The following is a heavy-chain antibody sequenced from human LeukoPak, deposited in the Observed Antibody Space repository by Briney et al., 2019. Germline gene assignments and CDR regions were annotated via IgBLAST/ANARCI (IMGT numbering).Heavy chain of an antibody. CDR1: GGTFSSYA. V-gene: IGHV1-3*01. CDR3: ARGALGYGSGSYYLL. D-gene: IGHD3-10*01. Sequence: ASVKVSCKASGGTFSSYAMHWVRQAPGQRLEWMGWINAGNGNTKYSQKFQGRVTITRDTSASTAYMELSSLRSEDTAVYYCARGALGYGSGSYYLLWGQGTLVTVSS. CDR2: INAGNGNT. J-gene: IGHJ4*02.